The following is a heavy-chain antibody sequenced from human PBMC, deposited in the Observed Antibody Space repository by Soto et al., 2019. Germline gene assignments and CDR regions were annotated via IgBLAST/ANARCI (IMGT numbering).Heavy chain of an antibody. V-gene: IGHV3-23*01. CDR1: GFTFNNYA. J-gene: IGHJ6*02. CDR2: ISGSGAST. Sequence: PGGSLRLSCAASGFTFNNYAMSWVRQAPGKGLEWVSCISGSGASTDYADSVKGRFTISRDNSKNTLYLQVNSLRAEDTAVYYCTKVLSEYYYYTMDVWGQGTTVTVS. CDR3: TKVLSEYYYYTMDV.